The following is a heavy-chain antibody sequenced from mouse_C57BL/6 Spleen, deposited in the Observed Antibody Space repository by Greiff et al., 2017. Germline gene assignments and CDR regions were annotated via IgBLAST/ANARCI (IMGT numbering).Heavy chain of an antibody. CDR3: ARHTYDYDSWFAD. V-gene: IGHV5-9*01. CDR1: GFTFGSYT. CDR2: ISGGGGNT. Sequence: EVQLVESGGGLVKPGGSLKLSCAASGFTFGSYTMSWVRQTPEKRLEWVATISGGGGNTDYPDSVKGRFTISRDNATNTLYLQMSSLRSEDTALYYGARHTYDYDSWFADWGQGTLVTVSA. D-gene: IGHD2-4*01. J-gene: IGHJ3*01.